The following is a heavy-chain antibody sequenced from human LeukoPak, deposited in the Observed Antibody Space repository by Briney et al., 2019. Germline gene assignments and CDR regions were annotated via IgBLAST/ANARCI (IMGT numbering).Heavy chain of an antibody. CDR2: ISSSSSTK. CDR1: RFTFSNYD. CDR3: ARESGSFTNWFDP. Sequence: GGSLRLSCVASRFTFSNYDMNWVRQAPEKGLEWVSYISSSSSTKYYADSVKGRFTISRDNAKNSLYLQMNSLRADDTAVYYCARESGSFTNWFDPWGQGTLVTVSS. J-gene: IGHJ5*02. D-gene: IGHD1-26*01. V-gene: IGHV3-48*01.